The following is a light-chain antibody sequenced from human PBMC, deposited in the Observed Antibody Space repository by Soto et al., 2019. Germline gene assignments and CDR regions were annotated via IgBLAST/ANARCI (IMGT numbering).Light chain of an antibody. CDR3: MQGTHWPWT. V-gene: IGKV2-30*02. CDR1: QSLIHSDGDTY. Sequence: DVVMTQSPLSLPVTLGQPASISCRSSQSLIHSDGDTYLNWFQQRPGQSPRRLIYKVSDRGSGGPDRISGSGSGTDFTLKISRVEAEDVGVYYCMQGTHWPWTFGQGTEVEIK. CDR2: KVS. J-gene: IGKJ1*01.